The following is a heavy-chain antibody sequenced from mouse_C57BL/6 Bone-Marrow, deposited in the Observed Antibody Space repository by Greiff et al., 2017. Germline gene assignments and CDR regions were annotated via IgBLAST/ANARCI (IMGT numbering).Heavy chain of an antibody. Sequence: VQLKQSGAELARPGASVKLSCKASGYTFTSYGICWVKQRTGQGLEWIGEIYPRSGNTYYNEKFKGKVTLTADKSSSTAYMELRSLTSEDSAVYFCTREGNYYSYYAMDYWGQGTSVTVSS. J-gene: IGHJ4*01. D-gene: IGHD2-1*01. CDR1: GYTFTSYG. CDR3: TREGNYYSYYAMDY. V-gene: IGHV1-81*01. CDR2: IYPRSGNT.